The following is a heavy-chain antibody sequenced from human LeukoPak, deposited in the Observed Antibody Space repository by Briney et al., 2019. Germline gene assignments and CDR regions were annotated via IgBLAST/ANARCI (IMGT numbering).Heavy chain of an antibody. CDR3: AKDGRYCSGGSCSGWFDP. J-gene: IGHJ5*02. D-gene: IGHD2-15*01. V-gene: IGHV3-23*01. CDR1: GFTFSSYA. CDR2: ISGSGGST. Sequence: GGSLRLSCAASGFTFSSYAMSWVRQAPGKGLEWVSAISGSGGSTYYAGSVKGRFTISRDNSKNTLYLQMNSLRAEDTAVYYCAKDGRYCSGGSCSGWFDPWGQGTLVTVSS.